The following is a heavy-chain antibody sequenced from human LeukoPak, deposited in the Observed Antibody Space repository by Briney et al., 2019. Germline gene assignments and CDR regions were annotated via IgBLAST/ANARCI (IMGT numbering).Heavy chain of an antibody. CDR2: ISGSGGST. D-gene: IGHD3-22*01. V-gene: IGHV3-23*01. CDR3: ARLYGSSAYHADHFDY. Sequence: TGGALRLSCAASGFTFSSYGMSWVRQAPGKGLEWVSAISGSGGSTYYADSVKGRFTISRENAKNSLYLQMNSLRAEDTAVYYCARLYGSSAYHADHFDYWGQGTLVTVSS. CDR1: GFTFSSYG. J-gene: IGHJ4*02.